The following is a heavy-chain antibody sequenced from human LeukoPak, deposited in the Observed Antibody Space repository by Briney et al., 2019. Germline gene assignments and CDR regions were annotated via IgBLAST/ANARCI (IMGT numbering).Heavy chain of an antibody. V-gene: IGHV3-11*04. CDR2: ISSSGSTI. Sequence: PGGSLRLSCAASGFTFSDYYMSWLRQAPGKGLEWVSYISSSGSTIYYADSVKGRFTISRDNAKNSLYLQMNSLRAEDTAVYYCARDRYDFWSGDLDYWGQGTLVTVSS. D-gene: IGHD3-3*01. J-gene: IGHJ4*02. CDR3: ARDRYDFWSGDLDY. CDR1: GFTFSDYY.